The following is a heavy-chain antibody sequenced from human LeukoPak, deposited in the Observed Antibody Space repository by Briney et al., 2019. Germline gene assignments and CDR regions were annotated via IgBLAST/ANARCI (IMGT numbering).Heavy chain of an antibody. CDR1: GFTFVTYA. J-gene: IGHJ4*02. Sequence: GGSLRLSCAASGFTFVTYALIWVRQAPGRGLEWVSAISVTGGSTFYADSVRGRLTISRDNSKNTLYLQMSSLRAEDTAVYYCPRASSGSYRLDYWGQGTLVTVSS. CDR3: PRASSGSYRLDY. D-gene: IGHD1-26*01. V-gene: IGHV3-23*01. CDR2: ISVTGGST.